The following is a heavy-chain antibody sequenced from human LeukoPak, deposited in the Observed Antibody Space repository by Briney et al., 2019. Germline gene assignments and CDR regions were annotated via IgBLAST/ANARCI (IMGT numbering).Heavy chain of an antibody. J-gene: IGHJ4*02. D-gene: IGHD1-14*01. Sequence: GGSLRLSCAASGFTFSDYWMHWVRQASGKGLVGVSRINSDGRITSYADSVKGRFTISRDNAKNTLYLQMNSLRAEDTAVYYCTRPDDYGDYWGQGTLVTVSS. CDR1: GFTFSDYW. V-gene: IGHV3-74*01. CDR2: INSDGRIT. CDR3: TRPDDYGDY.